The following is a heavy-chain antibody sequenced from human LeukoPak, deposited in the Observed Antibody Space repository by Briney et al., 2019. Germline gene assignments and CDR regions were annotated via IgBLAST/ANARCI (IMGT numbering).Heavy chain of an antibody. J-gene: IGHJ4*02. CDR2: IRSTDGAI. D-gene: IGHD3-9*01. CDR1: GFTFRLYS. CDR3: ARDRDWAFDY. Sequence: GWLRLSRAASGFTFRLYSMNWVRQAPGKGLEWLSYIRSTDGAIAYADSVKGRFTISRDDAKNSLYLQMNSLRDEDTAVYYCARDRDWAFDYWGQGTLITVSS. V-gene: IGHV3-48*02.